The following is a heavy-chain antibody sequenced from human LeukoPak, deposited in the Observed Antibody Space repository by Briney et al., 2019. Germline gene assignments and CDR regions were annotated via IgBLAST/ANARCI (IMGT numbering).Heavy chain of an antibody. J-gene: IGHJ4*02. CDR2: FDLEDGET. CDR1: GYTLTELS. D-gene: IGHD3-10*01. V-gene: IGHV1-24*01. Sequence: ASVKVSCTVSGYTLTELSMHWVRQAQGKGLEWMGGFDLEDGETIYGQKFQGRVTMTEDTSTDTAYRELSSLRSEDTAVYYCATARRGYGSGSYSSYYFDYWGQGTLVTVSS. CDR3: ATARRGYGSGSYSSYYFDY.